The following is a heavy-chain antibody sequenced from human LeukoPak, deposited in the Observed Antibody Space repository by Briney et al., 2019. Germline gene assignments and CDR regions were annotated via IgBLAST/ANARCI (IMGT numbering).Heavy chain of an antibody. D-gene: IGHD3-22*01. CDR1: GFIFSSYW. V-gene: IGHV3-7*03. J-gene: IGHJ4*02. CDR2: IKQDGSEK. CDR3: AKGGRLLQAIDY. Sequence: GGSLRLSCAASGFIFSSYWMSWVRQAPGKWLEWVANIKQDGSEKYYVDSMKGRFTISRDNAKNSLYLQMKSLRAEDTAVYYCAKGGRLLQAIDYWGQGTLVTVSS.